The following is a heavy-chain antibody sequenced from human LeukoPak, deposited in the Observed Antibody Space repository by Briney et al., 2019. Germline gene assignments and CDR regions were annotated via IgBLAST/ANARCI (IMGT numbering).Heavy chain of an antibody. CDR1: GFTFSSYG. Sequence: PGGSLRLSCAASGFTFSSYGMHWVRQAPGKGLEWVAFIRYDGSNKYYADSVKGRFTISRDNSKNTLYLQMNSLRAEDTAVYYCAKDRSSDYYLDYWGQGTLVTVSS. D-gene: IGHD3-22*01. CDR2: IRYDGSNK. V-gene: IGHV3-30*02. J-gene: IGHJ4*02. CDR3: AKDRSSDYYLDY.